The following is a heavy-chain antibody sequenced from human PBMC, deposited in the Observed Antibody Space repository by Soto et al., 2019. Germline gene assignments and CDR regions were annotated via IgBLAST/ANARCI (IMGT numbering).Heavy chain of an antibody. Sequence: EVQLVESGGGLVQPGESLRPSCAPSAFDFGGSWMSWVRQAPGKGLEWVANIMPDGNKKYYVDSVKGRFTISRDNTKNSLVLQMNSLRAEDTAVYYCARGGRWLDFHSWGQGTLVTVSS. CDR2: IMPDGNKK. CDR1: AFDFGGSW. D-gene: IGHD6-19*01. CDR3: ARGGRWLDFHS. J-gene: IGHJ4*02. V-gene: IGHV3-7*01.